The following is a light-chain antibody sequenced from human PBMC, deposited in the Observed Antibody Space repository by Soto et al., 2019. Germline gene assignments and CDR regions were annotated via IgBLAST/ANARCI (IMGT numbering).Light chain of an antibody. CDR3: QPYNNWPPYT. V-gene: IGKV3-15*01. J-gene: IGKJ2*01. CDR1: QGVRTN. Sequence: EVVMTQSPATLSVSPGETATLSCRASQGVRTNLAWYQQKPGQAPRLLIYSASTRAIGIPARFSGSASGTEFTLTISSLQSEDSALYYCQPYNNWPPYTFGQGTKLEI. CDR2: SAS.